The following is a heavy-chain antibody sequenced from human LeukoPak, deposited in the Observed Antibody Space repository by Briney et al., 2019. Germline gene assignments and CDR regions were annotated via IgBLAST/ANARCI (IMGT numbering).Heavy chain of an antibody. D-gene: IGHD6-13*01. V-gene: IGHV4-59*01. CDR2: IYYSGST. CDR1: GGSISSYY. CDR3: ASRAAAGYFDP. J-gene: IGHJ5*02. Sequence: SETLSLTCTVSGGSISSYYWSWIRQPPGKGLEWIGYIYYSGSTNYNPSLKSRVTTSVDTSKNQFSLKLSSVTAADTAVYYCASRAAAGYFDPWGQGTVVTVSS.